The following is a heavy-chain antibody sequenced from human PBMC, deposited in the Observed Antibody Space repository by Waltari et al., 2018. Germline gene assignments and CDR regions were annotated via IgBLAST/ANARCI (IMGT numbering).Heavy chain of an antibody. CDR3: ARHALMIAVADFDY. CDR2: IEHSGGT. D-gene: IGHD6-19*01. J-gene: IGHJ4*02. CDR1: SYSISSGYY. V-gene: IGHV4-38-2*01. Sequence: QVQLQESGPGLVKPSETLSLTCAVSSYSISSGYYWGWIRQPPGKGLEWIGSIEHSGGTYDNPSLKSRVTISVDTSRNHSALKLRSVTAADTAVYYCARHALMIAVADFDYWGQGTLVTVSS.